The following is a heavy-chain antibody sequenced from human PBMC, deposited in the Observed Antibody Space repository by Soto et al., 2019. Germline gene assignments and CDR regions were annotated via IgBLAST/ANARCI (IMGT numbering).Heavy chain of an antibody. CDR2: IWYDGSIK. CDR3: PRAFSPGVAGRLFDF. D-gene: IGHD6-19*01. Sequence: GGSLRLPCVASGFTFSSYGMHWVRQAPGKGLEWLAVIWYDGSIKYYADSVKGRFTISRDDSKNTLYLRMDSLRVEDSAIYYCPRAFSPGVAGRLFDFWGLGTPVTVSS. V-gene: IGHV3-33*08. J-gene: IGHJ4*02. CDR1: GFTFSSYG.